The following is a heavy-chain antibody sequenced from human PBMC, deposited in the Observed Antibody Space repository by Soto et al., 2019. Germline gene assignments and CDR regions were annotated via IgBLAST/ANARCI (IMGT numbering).Heavy chain of an antibody. J-gene: IGHJ4*01. V-gene: IGHV3-13*01. Sequence: GGSLSLSCAASGFTFSSYDMHWVRQATGKGLEWVSAIGTAGDTYYPGSVKGRFTISRENAKNSLYLQMNSLRAGDTAVYYCARAPLPDYDSSGYYYFDYWGPGTLVTVSS. D-gene: IGHD3-22*01. CDR2: IGTAGDT. CDR3: ARAPLPDYDSSGYYYFDY. CDR1: GFTFSSYD.